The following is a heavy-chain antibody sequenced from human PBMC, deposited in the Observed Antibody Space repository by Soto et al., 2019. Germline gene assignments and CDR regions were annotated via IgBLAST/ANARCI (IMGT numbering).Heavy chain of an antibody. Sequence: VGSLRLSCAASGFTFSSYGMHWVRQAPGKGLEWVAVISYDGSNKYYADSVKGRFTISRDNSKNTLYLQMNSLRAEDTAVYYCAKDVTRTMIVIDYWGQGTLVTVSS. CDR1: GFTFSSYG. V-gene: IGHV3-30*18. CDR2: ISYDGSNK. J-gene: IGHJ4*02. D-gene: IGHD3-22*01. CDR3: AKDVTRTMIVIDY.